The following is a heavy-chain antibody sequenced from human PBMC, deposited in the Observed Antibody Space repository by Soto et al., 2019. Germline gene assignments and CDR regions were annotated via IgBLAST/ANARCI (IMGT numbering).Heavy chain of an antibody. CDR2: LYYSGNT. J-gene: IGHJ5*02. V-gene: IGHV4-39*01. CDR3: ATRQGGSYNWFDP. CDR1: GGSISRSSYS. Sequence: PSETLSLTCTVSGGSISRSSYSWAWIRQPPGKGLEWIGTLYYSGNTYYNPSLKSRVTISVDTSKNQFSLKLSSVTAADTAVYYCATRQGGSYNWFDPWGQGTLVTVLL. D-gene: IGHD2-15*01.